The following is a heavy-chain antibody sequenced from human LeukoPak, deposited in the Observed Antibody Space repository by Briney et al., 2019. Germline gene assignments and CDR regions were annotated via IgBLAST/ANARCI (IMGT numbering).Heavy chain of an antibody. D-gene: IGHD3-3*01. CDR2: IYYSGST. CDR3: ARGSGRKGPPFDY. J-gene: IGHJ4*02. CDR1: GGSISSYY. V-gene: IGHV4-59*12. Sequence: PSETLSLTCTVSGGSISSYYWSWIRQPPGKGLEWIGYIYYSGSTYYNPSLKSRVTISVDTSKNQFSLKLSSVTAADTAVYYCARGSGRKGPPFDYWGQGTLVTVSS.